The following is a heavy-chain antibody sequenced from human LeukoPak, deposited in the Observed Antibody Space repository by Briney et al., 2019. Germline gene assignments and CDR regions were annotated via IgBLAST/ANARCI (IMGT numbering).Heavy chain of an antibody. D-gene: IGHD1-26*01. V-gene: IGHV1-58*02. J-gene: IGHJ6*03. CDR1: GYTFTSYA. CDR3: AASSGSYFPYYYYMGV. Sequence: EASVKVSCKASGYTFTSYAMQWVRQARGQRLEWIGWIVVGSGNTNYAQKFQERVTITRDMSTSTAYMELSSLRSEDTAVYYCAASSGSYFPYYYYMGVWGKGTTVTVSS. CDR2: IVVGSGNT.